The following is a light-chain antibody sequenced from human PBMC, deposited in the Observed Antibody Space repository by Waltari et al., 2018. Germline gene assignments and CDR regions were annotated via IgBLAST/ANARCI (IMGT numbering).Light chain of an antibody. CDR2: GAS. Sequence: LTQSPGTLSLSPGERATLSCRASQSVSSSSLAWYQQKPGQAPRLVIYGASSRATGIPDRFSGSGSGTDFTLTISRLEPEDFAVHYCQHYGTSPEVTFGGGTKVEIK. J-gene: IGKJ4*01. CDR3: QHYGTSPEVT. V-gene: IGKV3-20*01. CDR1: QSVSSSS.